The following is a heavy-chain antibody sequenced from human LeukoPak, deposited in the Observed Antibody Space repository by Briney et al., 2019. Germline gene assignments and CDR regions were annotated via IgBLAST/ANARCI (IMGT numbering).Heavy chain of an antibody. CDR2: IYTSGST. CDR1: GASISVYY. CDR3: ARGPTTVTRAFDY. V-gene: IGHV4-4*07. J-gene: IGHJ4*02. Sequence: SESLSLTCTVSGASISVYYWSWIRQPAGKGMEWIGRIYTSGSTNYNTSLKSRVTMSVDTSENQFSLKLSSVTAADTAVYYCARGPTTVTRAFDYWGQGTLVTVSS. D-gene: IGHD4-17*01.